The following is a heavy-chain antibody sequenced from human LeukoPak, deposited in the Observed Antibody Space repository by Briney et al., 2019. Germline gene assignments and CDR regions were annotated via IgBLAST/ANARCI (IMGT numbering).Heavy chain of an antibody. V-gene: IGHV1-46*01. D-gene: IGHD4-17*01. CDR1: GYTFTSYY. CDR2: INPSGGST. CDR3: ARDQSPGGDYGTYIGY. Sequence: ASVKVSCKASGYTFTSYYMHWVRQAPGQGLEWMGIINPSGGSTSYAQKFQGRVTMTRDTTTSTVYMELSSLRYEDTAVYYCARDQSPGGDYGTYIGYWGQGTLVTVSS. J-gene: IGHJ4*02.